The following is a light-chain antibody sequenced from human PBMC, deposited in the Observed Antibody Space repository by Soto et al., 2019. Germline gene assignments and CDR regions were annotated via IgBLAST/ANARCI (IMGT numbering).Light chain of an antibody. CDR2: GAS. Sequence: EIVMTQSPATLSVSPGERATLSCRASQSISTNLAWHQQKPGQAPRLLIYGASTRVTGIPARFSGSGSGTEFTLTISSLQSEDVAVYYCHQYYGTPPTFGPGTKVDIK. J-gene: IGKJ3*01. CDR3: HQYYGTPPT. V-gene: IGKV3-15*01. CDR1: QSISTN.